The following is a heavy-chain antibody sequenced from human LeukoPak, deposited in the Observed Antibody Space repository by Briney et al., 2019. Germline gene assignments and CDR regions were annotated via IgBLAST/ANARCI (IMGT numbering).Heavy chain of an antibody. Sequence: SETLSLTCTVSGVSISTYYWGWIRQPPGKGLEWIGYIHYSGGTRYNPSLNSRATISIDTSKNQLSLQLSSVTAADTALYYCARRRAEGGSDGHYNWFDPWGQGTLVTVSS. V-gene: IGHV4-59*08. CDR1: GVSISTYY. D-gene: IGHD6-25*01. J-gene: IGHJ5*02. CDR3: ARRRAEGGSDGHYNWFDP. CDR2: IHYSGGT.